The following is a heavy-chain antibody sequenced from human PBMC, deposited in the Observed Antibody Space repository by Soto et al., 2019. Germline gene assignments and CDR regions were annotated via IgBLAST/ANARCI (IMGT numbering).Heavy chain of an antibody. V-gene: IGHV3-30*03. CDR2: VSYDGDNE. CDR3: VVTAMKGGLGY. CDR1: GFTFSNYA. D-gene: IGHD2-21*02. J-gene: IGHJ4*02. Sequence: GGSLRLSCVASGFTFSNYAMHWVRQAPGKGLEWVAIVSYDGDNEYYADSVRGRFFIYRDNSKNTLYLQMNSLRAEDTAVYYPVVTAMKGGLGYWGQGTPVTV.